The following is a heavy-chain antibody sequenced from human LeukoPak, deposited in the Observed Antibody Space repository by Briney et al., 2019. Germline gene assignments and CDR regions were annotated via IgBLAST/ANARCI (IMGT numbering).Heavy chain of an antibody. V-gene: IGHV5-51*01. CDR1: EYSSTTYW. CDR3: ARRGSCIGYSCEYFDY. CDR2: IYPGDSDT. J-gene: IGHJ4*02. D-gene: IGHD6-19*01. Sequence: GESLNFSCKCSEYSSTTYWIAGVRETPGRGLEWMGIIYPGDSDTRYSPSFQGQVTISADKSINTAYLQWSSLKASDTAMYFCARRGSCIGYSCEYFDYWGQGTLVTVSS.